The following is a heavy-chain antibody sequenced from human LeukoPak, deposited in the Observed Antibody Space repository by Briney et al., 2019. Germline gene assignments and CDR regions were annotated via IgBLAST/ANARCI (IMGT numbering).Heavy chain of an antibody. D-gene: IGHD2-2*01. V-gene: IGHV1-2*06. J-gene: IGHJ4*02. CDR2: INPNSGDT. Sequence: GASVKVSCKASGYTFTGYHMHWVRQAPGQGLEWMGRINPNSGDTNYAQKFRGRVAMTRDTSISTAFTELTRLRSDDTAVYYCARDYCSSTSCLFDYWGQGTLVTVSS. CDR1: GYTFTGYH. CDR3: ARDYCSSTSCLFDY.